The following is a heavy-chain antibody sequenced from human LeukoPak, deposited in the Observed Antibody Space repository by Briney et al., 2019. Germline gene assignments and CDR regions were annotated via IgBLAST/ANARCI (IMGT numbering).Heavy chain of an antibody. D-gene: IGHD3-10*01. CDR2: MNPNSGNT. V-gene: IGHV1-8*01. J-gene: IGHJ4*02. Sequence: ASVKVSCKASGYTFTSYDINWVRQATGQGLEWMGWMNPNSGNTGYAQKFQGRVTMTRNTSISTAYMELSRLRSDDTAVYYCARGPYYYGSGYFDYWGQGTLVTVSS. CDR1: GYTFTSYD. CDR3: ARGPYYYGSGYFDY.